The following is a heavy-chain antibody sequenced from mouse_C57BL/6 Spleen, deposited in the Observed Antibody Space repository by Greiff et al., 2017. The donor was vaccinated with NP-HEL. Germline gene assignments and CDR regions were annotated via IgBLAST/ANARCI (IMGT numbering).Heavy chain of an antibody. J-gene: IGHJ1*03. V-gene: IGHV5-2*01. Sequence: EVQLVESGGGLVQPGESLKLSCESNEYEFPSHDMSWVRQTPEKRLELVAAINSDGGSTYYPDTMERRFIISRDNTKKTLYLQMSSLGSEDTALYYRARLNWDEGYFDVWGTGTTVTVSS. D-gene: IGHD4-1*02. CDR1: EYEFPSHD. CDR3: ARLNWDEGYFDV. CDR2: INSDGGST.